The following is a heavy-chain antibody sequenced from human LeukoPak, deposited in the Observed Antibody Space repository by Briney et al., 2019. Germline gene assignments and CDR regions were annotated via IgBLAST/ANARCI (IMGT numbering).Heavy chain of an antibody. CDR1: GGSFSGYY. Sequence: PSETLSLTCAVYGGSFSGYYCSWIRQPPGKGLEWIGEINHSGSTNYNPSLKSRVTISVDTSKNQFSLKLSSVTAADTAVYYCARGGATMIVVVIKAFDYWGQGTLVTVSS. J-gene: IGHJ4*02. CDR3: ARGGATMIVVVIKAFDY. CDR2: INHSGST. D-gene: IGHD3-22*01. V-gene: IGHV4-34*01.